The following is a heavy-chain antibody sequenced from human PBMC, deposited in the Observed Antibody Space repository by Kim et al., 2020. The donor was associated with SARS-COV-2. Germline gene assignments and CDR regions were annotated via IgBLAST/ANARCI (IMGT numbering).Heavy chain of an antibody. V-gene: IGHV3-66*01. Sequence: GGSLRLSCAASGFTVSSNYMSWVRQAPGKGLEWVSVIYSGGSTYYADSVKGRFTISRDNSKNTLYLQMNSLRDEDTSVYYCARDSLFPGAYYYYGMDVWGQGTTVTVSS. J-gene: IGHJ6*02. D-gene: IGHD2-21*01. CDR1: GFTVSSNY. CDR2: IYSGGST. CDR3: ARDSLFPGAYYYYGMDV.